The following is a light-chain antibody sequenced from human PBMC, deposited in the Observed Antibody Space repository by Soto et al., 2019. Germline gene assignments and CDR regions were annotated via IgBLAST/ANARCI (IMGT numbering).Light chain of an antibody. CDR1: QGINSY. Sequence: QLTQSPSSLAASVGDRISITCRASQGINSYVAWYQQRPGKAPRLLVYGASSLAPGAPSRFSGSGSGTDFTLTISGLQPEDFASYYCLQDYDYPYTFGQGTTLDIK. V-gene: IGKV1-6*02. J-gene: IGKJ2*01. CDR2: GAS. CDR3: LQDYDYPYT.